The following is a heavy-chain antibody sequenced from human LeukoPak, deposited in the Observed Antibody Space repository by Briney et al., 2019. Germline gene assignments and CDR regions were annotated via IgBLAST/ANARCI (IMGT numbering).Heavy chain of an antibody. CDR1: GFTFSSFG. Sequence: GRSLRLSCAASGFTFSSFGMHWVRQAPGKGLEWVAVIWYDGSNKNHADSVKGRFTISRDNSKNTLYLQMNSLRAEDTAAYYCAKPRGFGELFFDYWGQGTLVTVSS. D-gene: IGHD3-10*01. CDR3: AKPRGFGELFFDY. J-gene: IGHJ4*02. V-gene: IGHV3-33*06. CDR2: IWYDGSNK.